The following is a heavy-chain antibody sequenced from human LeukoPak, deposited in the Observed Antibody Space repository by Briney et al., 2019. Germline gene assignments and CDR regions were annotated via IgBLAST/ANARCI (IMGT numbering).Heavy chain of an antibody. Sequence: ASVTVSCKASGGTFSSYAISWVRQAPGQGLEWMGRIIPILGIANYAQKFQGRVTITADKSTSTAYMELSSLRSEDTAVYYCARDLYSSGWTNYYYGMDVWGQGTTVTVSS. CDR2: IIPILGIA. CDR3: ARDLYSSGWTNYYYGMDV. D-gene: IGHD6-19*01. V-gene: IGHV1-69*04. CDR1: GGTFSSYA. J-gene: IGHJ6*02.